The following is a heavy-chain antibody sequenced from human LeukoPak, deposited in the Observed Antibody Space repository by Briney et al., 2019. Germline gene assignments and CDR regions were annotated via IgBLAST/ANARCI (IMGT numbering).Heavy chain of an antibody. J-gene: IGHJ6*02. CDR3: ARGHSSGWRYYYYGMDV. Sequence: PSETLSLTCTVSGGSISSYYWSWIRQPPGKGLEWIGYIYYSGSTNYNPSLKSRVTIPVDTSKNQFSLKLSSVTAADTAVYYCARGHSSGWRYYYYGMDVWGQGTTVTVSS. V-gene: IGHV4-59*01. CDR1: GGSISSYY. CDR2: IYYSGST. D-gene: IGHD6-19*01.